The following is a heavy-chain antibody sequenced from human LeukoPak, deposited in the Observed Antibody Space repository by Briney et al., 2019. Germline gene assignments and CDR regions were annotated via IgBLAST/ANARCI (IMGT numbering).Heavy chain of an antibody. Sequence: VASVKVSCKASGYTFTGYYMHWVRQAPGQGLEWMGWINPNSGGTNYAQKFQGRVTMTRDTSISTAYMELSRLRSDDTAVYYCARHDSSSWYPAFDYWGQGTLVTVSS. CDR2: INPNSGGT. CDR3: ARHDSSSWYPAFDY. V-gene: IGHV1-2*02. CDR1: GYTFTGYY. J-gene: IGHJ4*02. D-gene: IGHD6-13*01.